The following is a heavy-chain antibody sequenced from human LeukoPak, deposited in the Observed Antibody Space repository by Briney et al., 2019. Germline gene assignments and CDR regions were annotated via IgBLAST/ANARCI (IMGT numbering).Heavy chain of an antibody. Sequence: PSETLSLTCAVYGGSFSGYYWGWVRQPPGKGLEWIGNIFYSGSTYYSPSLKSRVTISLDTSRNQFSLKLNSVTAADTAVYYCARVASWYYDFWSGYVGPSGFYYMDVWGKGTTVTVSS. D-gene: IGHD3-3*01. J-gene: IGHJ6*03. CDR2: IFYSGST. CDR1: GGSFSGYY. V-gene: IGHV4-34*12. CDR3: ARVASWYYDFWSGYVGPSGFYYMDV.